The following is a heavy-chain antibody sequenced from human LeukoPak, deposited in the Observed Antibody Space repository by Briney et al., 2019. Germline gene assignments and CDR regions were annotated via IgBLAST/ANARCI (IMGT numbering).Heavy chain of an antibody. CDR3: ATGDGYNSFDY. J-gene: IGHJ4*02. V-gene: IGHV4-4*07. CDR2: IYTSGST. D-gene: IGHD5-24*01. Sequence: SETLSLTCTVSGGSFSSYYWSWIRQPAGRGLEWIGRIYTSGSTNYNSSLKSRVTMSVDTSKNQVSLKLSSVTAADTAVYYCATGDGYNSFDYWGQGTLVTVSS. CDR1: GGSFSSYY.